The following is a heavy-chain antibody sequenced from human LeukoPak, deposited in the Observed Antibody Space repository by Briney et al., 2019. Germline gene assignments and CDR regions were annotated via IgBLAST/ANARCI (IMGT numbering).Heavy chain of an antibody. J-gene: IGHJ5*02. D-gene: IGHD3-22*01. CDR2: ISGSGGNT. V-gene: IGHV3-23*01. CDR1: GFPLSSYA. CDR3: ARVIYYSDSSGYYYPGGFDP. Sequence: GGSLRLSCAASGFPLSSYAMSWVRQVPGKGLEWVSAISGSGGNTYYADSVKGRFTISRDNSKNTLYLQMNSLRAEDTAVYYCARVIYYSDSSGYYYPGGFDPWGQGTLVTVSS.